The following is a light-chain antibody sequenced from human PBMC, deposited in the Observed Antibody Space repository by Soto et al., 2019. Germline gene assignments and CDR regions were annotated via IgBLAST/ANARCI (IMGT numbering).Light chain of an antibody. CDR3: SSYTSSSTLV. CDR1: SSDVGGYNY. CDR2: EVS. Sequence: QSALTQPAPVSGSPGQSITISCTGTSSDVGGYNYVSWYQQHPGKAPKLMIYEVSNRPSGVSNHFSGSKSGNTASLTISGLQAEDEADYYCSSYTSSSTLVFGTGTKVTVL. V-gene: IGLV2-14*01. J-gene: IGLJ1*01.